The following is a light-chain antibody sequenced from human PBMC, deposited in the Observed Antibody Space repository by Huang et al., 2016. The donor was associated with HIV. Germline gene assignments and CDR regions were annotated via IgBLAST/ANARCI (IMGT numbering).Light chain of an antibody. CDR1: QNILPTSHNKNY. V-gene: IGKV4-1*01. CDR3: QQYDTLPG. J-gene: IGKJ1*01. CDR2: CAS. Sequence: DIVLTQSPDCLAVSLGERATINCKSSQNILPTSHNKNYLAWYQLKPGRPPKILITCASTREPGDPDRFSGSGSGTDFALTISSLQPEDVASYYCQQYDTLPGFGQGTKVEI.